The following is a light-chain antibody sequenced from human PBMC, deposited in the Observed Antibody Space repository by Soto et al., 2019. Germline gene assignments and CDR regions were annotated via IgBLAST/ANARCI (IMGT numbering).Light chain of an antibody. CDR2: SAS. Sequence: VVPRAPSILSLSTGERATLSCRVGHSVSSSYLAWYQQKPGQAPRLLIYSASSRATGIPDRFSGSGSGADYTLTISRLEPEDSAMYYCQQYGYSFWTFGQGTKVDIK. J-gene: IGKJ1*01. V-gene: IGKV3-20*01. CDR3: QQYGYSFWT. CDR1: HSVSSSY.